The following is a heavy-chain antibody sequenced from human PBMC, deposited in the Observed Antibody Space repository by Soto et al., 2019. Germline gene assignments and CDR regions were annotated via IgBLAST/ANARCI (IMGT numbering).Heavy chain of an antibody. CDR3: ARMGLHLGELSRNWFDP. V-gene: IGHV4-31*03. Sequence: TLSSTAVCLVTPSTAVNTTRTASASTQGMEWIGYIYSSGRTHYNPSLKSRINISLDTSNNLLSLKLSSVTAADKAVYYCARMGLHLGELSRNWFDPWGRGTLVTVSA. D-gene: IGHD3-16*02. CDR2: IYSSGRT. CDR1: VTPSTAVNTT. J-gene: IGHJ5*02.